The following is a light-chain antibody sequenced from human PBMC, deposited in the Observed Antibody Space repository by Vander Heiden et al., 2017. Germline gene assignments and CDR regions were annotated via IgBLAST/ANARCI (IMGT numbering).Light chain of an antibody. J-gene: IGKJ5*01. CDR2: GAS. CDR3: QQYASSTLT. CDR1: QSIISNY. V-gene: IGKV3-20*01. Sequence: DIVLTQSPGTVSLSPGERATLYCGASQSIISNYLAWFQQKPGQAPRLLLYGASSRAIGIPDRFSGSGSGTDFTLTISRLEPEDFAVYYCQQYASSTLTFGQGTRLEIK.